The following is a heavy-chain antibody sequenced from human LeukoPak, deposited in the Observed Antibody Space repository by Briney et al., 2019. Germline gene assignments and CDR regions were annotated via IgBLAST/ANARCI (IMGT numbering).Heavy chain of an antibody. Sequence: GGSLRLSCAASGFTFSSYAMHWVRQAPGKGLEWVAVISYDGSNKYYADSVKGRFTISRDNSKNTLYLQMNSLRAEDTAVYYCARVPGEGRQEAYYFDYWGQGTLVTVSS. CDR1: GFTFSSYA. CDR2: ISYDGSNK. J-gene: IGHJ4*02. CDR3: ARVPGEGRQEAYYFDY. V-gene: IGHV3-30*03.